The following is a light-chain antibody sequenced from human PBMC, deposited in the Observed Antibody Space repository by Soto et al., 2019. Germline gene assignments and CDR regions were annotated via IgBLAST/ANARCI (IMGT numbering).Light chain of an antibody. V-gene: IGKV1-12*01. CDR3: QQDNCLPFT. CDR2: PAS. Sequence: DIQMTQSPSSVSASVGERATITCRASQGISSCLAWYQQKPGKAPTLLLYPASSLQSGGLPRLSGSGSWTDFTLSITSLQPEYFAPYFCQQDNCLPFTFGGGTKVEIK. J-gene: IGKJ4*01. CDR1: QGISSC.